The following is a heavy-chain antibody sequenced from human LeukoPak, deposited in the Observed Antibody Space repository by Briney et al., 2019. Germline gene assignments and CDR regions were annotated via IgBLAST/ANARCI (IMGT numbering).Heavy chain of an antibody. D-gene: IGHD1-14*01. Sequence: SESLSLTCAVYGVSFSGYCRSWIRQPPGKGLEWVGEINRSGSTNYNPSLKSRVTISVDTSKNQFSLKLRAVTAADTAVYYCARLHTTPRGFDYGSQGTLVSVSS. CDR3: ARLHTTPRGFDY. CDR2: INRSGST. V-gene: IGHV4-34*01. CDR1: GVSFSGYC. J-gene: IGHJ4*02.